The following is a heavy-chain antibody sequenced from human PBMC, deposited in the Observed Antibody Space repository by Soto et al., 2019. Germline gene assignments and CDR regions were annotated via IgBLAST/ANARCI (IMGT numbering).Heavy chain of an antibody. CDR1: GFNFDEYA. CDR2: ISWNRGTI. V-gene: IGHV3-9*01. J-gene: IGHJ6*03. CDR3: AKGYCSSAKCYTYSYMDV. D-gene: IGHD2-2*01. Sequence: EVVLVESGGGLVQPGRSLGLSCAASGFNFDEYAMHWVRQGPGKGLEWDSGISWNRGTIVYADSVKGRFTISRDNAKNFLYLEMNSLGAEDTALYYCAKGYCSSAKCYTYSYMDVWGKGTTVTVSS.